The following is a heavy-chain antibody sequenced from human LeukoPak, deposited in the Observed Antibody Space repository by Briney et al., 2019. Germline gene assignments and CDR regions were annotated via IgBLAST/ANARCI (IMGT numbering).Heavy chain of an antibody. CDR2: INPSGDST. V-gene: IGHV1-46*01. J-gene: IGHJ4*02. D-gene: IGHD1-26*01. Sequence: ASVKVSCKASGYTFTSYYMHWVRQAPGQGLEWMGIINPSGDSTSYAQKFQGRVTMTRDTSTSTVYMELSSLRSEDTAVYYCARVGGSRGSYGYWGQGTLVTVSS. CDR1: GYTFTSYY. CDR3: ARVGGSRGSYGY.